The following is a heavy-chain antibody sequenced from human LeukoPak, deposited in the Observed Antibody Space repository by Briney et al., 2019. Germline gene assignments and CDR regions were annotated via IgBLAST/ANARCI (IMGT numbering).Heavy chain of an antibody. J-gene: IGHJ4*02. D-gene: IGHD5-18*01. V-gene: IGHV3-30*04. CDR1: GFTFSSYA. CDR2: ISYDGSNK. Sequence: GGSLRLSCAASGFTFSSYAMHWVRQAPGKGLEWVAVISYDGSNKYYADSVKGRFTISRDNSKNTLYLQMNSLRAEDTAVYYCARDLERGTAMVTNDYWGQGTLVTVSS. CDR3: ARDLERGTAMVTNDY.